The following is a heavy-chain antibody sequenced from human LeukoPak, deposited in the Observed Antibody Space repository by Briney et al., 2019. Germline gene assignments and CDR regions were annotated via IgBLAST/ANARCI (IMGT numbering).Heavy chain of an antibody. CDR2: IKEDRSKK. V-gene: IGHV3-7*01. Sequence: GGSLRLSCADSGFTFSSYWMSWVRQAPGKRLEWVANIKEDRSKKYYVDSVKGRFTISRDNAKNSLYLQMNSLRAEDTAMYYCARDGRGGYLDYWGQGTLVTVSS. CDR1: GFTFSSYW. D-gene: IGHD3-16*01. J-gene: IGHJ4*02. CDR3: ARDGRGGYLDY.